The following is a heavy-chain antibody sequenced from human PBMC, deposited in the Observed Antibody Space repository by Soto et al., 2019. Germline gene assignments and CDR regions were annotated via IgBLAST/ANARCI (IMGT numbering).Heavy chain of an antibody. Sequence: PGGSLRLSCAASGFTFSNAWMNWVRQAPGKGLEWVGRIKSKTDGGTTDYAAPVKGRFTISRDDSKNTLYLQMNSLKTEDTAVYYCTTVPRMFLRAHYEKNWFDPWGQGTLVTVSS. CDR2: IKSKTDGGTT. J-gene: IGHJ5*02. V-gene: IGHV3-15*07. D-gene: IGHD3-3*01. CDR3: TTVPRMFLRAHYEKNWFDP. CDR1: GFTFSNAW.